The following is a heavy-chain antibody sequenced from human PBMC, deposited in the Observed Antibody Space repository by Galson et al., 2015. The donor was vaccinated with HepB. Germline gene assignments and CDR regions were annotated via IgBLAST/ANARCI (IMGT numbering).Heavy chain of an antibody. CDR3: ARIPSSGVPDY. J-gene: IGHJ4*02. V-gene: IGHV2-70*11. Sequence: PALVKPTQTLTLTCTFSGFSLITSGMCVIWIRQPPGKALEWLARIDWDDDKYYSTSLKTRLTISKDTSKNQVVLTMTNMTPVDTATYYCARIPSSGVPDYWGQGALVTVSS. CDR1: GFSLITSGMC. CDR2: IDWDDDK. D-gene: IGHD6-19*01.